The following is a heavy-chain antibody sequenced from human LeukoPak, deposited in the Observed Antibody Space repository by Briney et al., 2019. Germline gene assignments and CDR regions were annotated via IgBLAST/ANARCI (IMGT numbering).Heavy chain of an antibody. J-gene: IGHJ5*02. V-gene: IGHV1-2*02. CDR2: INPNSGGT. CDR1: GYTFTGYY. CDR3: ATQATSGWHFS. D-gene: IGHD6-19*01. Sequence: GASVKVSCKASGYTFTGYYMNRVRQAPGQGPEWMGWINPNSGGTNYAQKFQGRVTMTRDTSLSTVYMELSRLRSDDTAVYYCATQATSGWHFSWGQGTLVTVSS.